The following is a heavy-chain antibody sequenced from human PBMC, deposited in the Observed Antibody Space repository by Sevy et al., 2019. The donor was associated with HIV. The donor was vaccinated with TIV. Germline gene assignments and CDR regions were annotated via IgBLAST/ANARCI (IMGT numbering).Heavy chain of an antibody. Sequence: GESLKISCAASGFTFSSYLMHWVRQAPGKGPVWVSRINSDGSSTSYADSVKGRFTISRDNARNTLYLEMNSLRSEDTAVYYCARGQGYWGQGTLVTVSS. CDR3: ARGQGY. CDR2: INSDGSST. V-gene: IGHV3-74*01. J-gene: IGHJ4*02. CDR1: GFTFSSYL.